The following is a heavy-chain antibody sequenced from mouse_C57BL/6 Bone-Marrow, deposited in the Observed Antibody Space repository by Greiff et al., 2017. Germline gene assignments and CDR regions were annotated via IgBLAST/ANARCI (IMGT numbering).Heavy chain of an antibody. CDR3: ARVTGSSLTMDY. V-gene: IGHV3-1*01. D-gene: IGHD1-1*01. CDR2: ISYSGST. J-gene: IGHJ4*01. CDR1: GYSITSGYD. Sequence: VQLQQSGPGMVKPSQSLSLTCTVTGYSITSGYDWHWIRHFPGNKLEWMGYISYSGSTNYNPSLKSRISITHDTSKNHFFLKLNSVTTEDTATYYCARVTGSSLTMDYWGQGTSVTVSS.